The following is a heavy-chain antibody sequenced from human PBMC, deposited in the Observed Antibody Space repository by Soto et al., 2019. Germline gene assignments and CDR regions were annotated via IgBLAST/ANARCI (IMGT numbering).Heavy chain of an antibody. D-gene: IGHD2-21*01. CDR1: GFTFSSYA. Sequence: PGGSLRLSCAASGFTFSSYAMHWVRQAPGKGLEWVAVISYDGSNKYYADSVKGRFTISRDNSKNTLYLQMNSLRAEDTAVYYCARGTLTSIDMVDYWGQGTLVTVSS. V-gene: IGHV3-30-3*01. CDR2: ISYDGSNK. CDR3: ARGTLTSIDMVDY. J-gene: IGHJ4*02.